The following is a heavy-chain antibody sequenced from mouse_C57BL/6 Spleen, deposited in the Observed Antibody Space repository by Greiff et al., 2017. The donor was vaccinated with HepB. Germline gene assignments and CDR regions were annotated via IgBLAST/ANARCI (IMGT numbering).Heavy chain of an antibody. J-gene: IGHJ3*01. V-gene: IGHV5-4*01. CDR1: GFTFSSYA. CDR2: ISDGGSYT. CDR3: ARDGYYSPFAY. D-gene: IGHD2-3*01. Sequence: EVQLVESGGGLVKPGGSLKLSCAASGFTFSSYAMSWVRQTPEKRLEWVATISDGGSYTYYPDNVKGRFTISRDNAKNNLYLQMSHLKSEDTAMYYCARDGYYSPFAYWGQGTLVTVSA.